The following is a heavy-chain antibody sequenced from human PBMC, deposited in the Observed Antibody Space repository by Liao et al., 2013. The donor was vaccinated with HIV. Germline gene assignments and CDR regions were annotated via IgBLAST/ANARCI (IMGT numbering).Heavy chain of an antibody. V-gene: IGHV4-4*07. CDR2: IYSSGSA. Sequence: QVQLQESGPGLVKPSETLSLTCTVSGGSISSYYWSWIRQPAGKGLEWIGRIYSSGSANYNPSLKSRVTMSVDTSKNQFSLKLSSVTAADTAVYYCATTDQYYDFWNGYENWFDPWGQGTPVTVSS. CDR1: GGSISSYY. J-gene: IGHJ5*02. D-gene: IGHD3-3*01. CDR3: ATTDQYYDFWNGYENWFDP.